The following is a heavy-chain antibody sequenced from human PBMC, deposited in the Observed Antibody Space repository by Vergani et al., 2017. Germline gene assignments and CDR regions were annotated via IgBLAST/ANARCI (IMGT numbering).Heavy chain of an antibody. V-gene: IGHV3-49*04. Sequence: EVQLVESGGGLVPPGRSLRLSCAASGFSFGDYAMTWVRQAPGKGLEWVAFIRNKAYGGTTEYAASVKGRFTISRDDSKRLAYLQLSGLRAEDTAVYYCARLSYDTTPYLQGGYDCWGQGTLVSVSS. CDR2: IRNKAYGGTT. J-gene: IGHJ4*02. CDR3: ARLSYDTTPYLQGGYDC. D-gene: IGHD3-22*01. CDR1: GFSFGDYA.